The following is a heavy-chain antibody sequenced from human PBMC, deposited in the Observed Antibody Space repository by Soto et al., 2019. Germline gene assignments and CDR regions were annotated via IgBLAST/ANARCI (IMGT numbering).Heavy chain of an antibody. CDR1: GFTFSTYA. CDR3: ARVNGLYYYTLDV. CDR2: SSYDEGKK. V-gene: IGHV3-30-3*01. J-gene: IGHJ6*02. D-gene: IGHD2-8*01. Sequence: GGSLRLYCAASGFTFSTYAMHWVRQAPGKGLEWVAVSSYDEGKKYYADSVKGRFTISRDNSKNTLYPQMNSPRAEDTAVYYCARVNGLYYYTLDVWGQGTTVTVSS.